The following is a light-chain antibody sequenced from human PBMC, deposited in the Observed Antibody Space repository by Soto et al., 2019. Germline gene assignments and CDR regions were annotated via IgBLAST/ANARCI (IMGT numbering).Light chain of an antibody. Sequence: EIVLTQSPGTLSLSPGERATLSFRASQSVSSSYLAWYQQKPGLAPTLLIYDASSRAAGIPDRFSGSGSETDFTLIISRVEPEDFAVYYCQQYASSPITFGQGTHWRL. CDR2: DAS. CDR3: QQYASSPIT. J-gene: IGKJ5*01. V-gene: IGKV3D-20*01. CDR1: QSVSSSY.